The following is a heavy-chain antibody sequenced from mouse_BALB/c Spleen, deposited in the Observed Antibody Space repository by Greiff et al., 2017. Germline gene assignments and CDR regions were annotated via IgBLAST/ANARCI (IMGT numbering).Heavy chain of an antibody. CDR1: GYAFSSYW. Sequence: QVQLQQSGAELVRPGSSVKISCKASGYAFSSYWLNWVKQRPGQGLEWIGQIYPGDGDTNYNGKFKGKATLTADKSSSTAYMQLSSLTSEDSAVYFCARGGLLRHYYAMDYWGQGTSVTVSS. J-gene: IGHJ4*01. CDR2: IYPGDGDT. V-gene: IGHV1-80*01. CDR3: ARGGLLRHYYAMDY. D-gene: IGHD1-2*01.